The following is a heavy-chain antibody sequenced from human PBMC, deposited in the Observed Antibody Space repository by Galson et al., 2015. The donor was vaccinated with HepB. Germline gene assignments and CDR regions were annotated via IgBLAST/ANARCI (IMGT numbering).Heavy chain of an antibody. D-gene: IGHD3-22*01. CDR2: ISSSGSNI. Sequence: SLRLSCEASGFTFSSYEMNWVRQAPGKGLEWVACISSSGSNIYYADSLKGRVTIARDNAKNSLYMQMNSLRAEDTAVYYCARYWNYYDSGGGGAFDYWGQGTLVTVSS. CDR3: ARYWNYYDSGGGGAFDY. V-gene: IGHV3-48*03. CDR1: GFTFSSYE. J-gene: IGHJ4*02.